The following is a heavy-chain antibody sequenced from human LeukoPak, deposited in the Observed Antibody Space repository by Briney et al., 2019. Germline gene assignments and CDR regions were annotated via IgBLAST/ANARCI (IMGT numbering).Heavy chain of an antibody. V-gene: IGHV3-23*01. J-gene: IGHJ4*02. CDR1: GFSFTING. CDR2: ISGSGGST. Sequence: GGSLRLSCAASGFSFTINGMSWVRQTPGKGLEWVSAISGSGGSTYYADSVKGRFTISRDNSKNTLYLQMNSLRAEDTAVYYCAKDVIVVGTRPYFFDYWGQGTLVTVSS. CDR3: AKDVIVVGTRPYFFDY. D-gene: IGHD3-22*01.